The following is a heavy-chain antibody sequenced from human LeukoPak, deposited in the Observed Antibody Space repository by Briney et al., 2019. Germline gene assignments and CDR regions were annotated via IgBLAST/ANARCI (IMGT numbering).Heavy chain of an antibody. CDR3: STSTSWGV. CDR1: GFTVINNC. D-gene: IGHD1-1*01. CDR2: IYSGGTT. J-gene: IGHJ6*04. Sequence: GGSLRLSCAASGFTVINNCMTWVRQAPGKGLEWVSVIYSGGTTHYADSVKGRFTISRDNSKNTLYLQMNSLRVDDTAVYYCSTSTSWGVWGKGTTVTVSS. V-gene: IGHV3-53*01.